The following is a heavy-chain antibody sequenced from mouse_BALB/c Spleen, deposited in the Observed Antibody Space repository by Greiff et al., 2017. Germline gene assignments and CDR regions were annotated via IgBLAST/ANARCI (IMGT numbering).Heavy chain of an antibody. CDR1: GFSFTSYG. V-gene: IGHV2-5-1*01. CDR2: IWSGGST. Sequence: QVQLQQSGPSLVQPSQCLSITCTVSGFSFTSYGVHWVRQSPGKGLEWLGVIWSGGSTDYNAAFMSRLSITKDNSKSQVFLKMNSLQADDTAIYYCAKSEGTYWYFDVWGAGTTVTVSS. J-gene: IGHJ1*01. D-gene: IGHD2-14*01. CDR3: AKSEGTYWYFDV.